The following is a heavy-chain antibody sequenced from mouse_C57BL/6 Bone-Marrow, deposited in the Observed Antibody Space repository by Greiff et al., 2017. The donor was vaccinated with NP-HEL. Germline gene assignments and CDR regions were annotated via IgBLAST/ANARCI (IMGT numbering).Heavy chain of an antibody. D-gene: IGHD4-1*01. J-gene: IGHJ3*01. Sequence: QVQLQHSGPELVKPGASVKISCKASGYAFSSSWMNWVKQRPGKGLEWIGRIYPGDGDTNYNGKFKGKATLTADKSSSTAYMQLSSLTSEDSAVYFCARLGRGFAYWGQGTLVTVSA. V-gene: IGHV1-82*01. CDR1: GYAFSSSW. CDR3: ARLGRGFAY. CDR2: IYPGDGDT.